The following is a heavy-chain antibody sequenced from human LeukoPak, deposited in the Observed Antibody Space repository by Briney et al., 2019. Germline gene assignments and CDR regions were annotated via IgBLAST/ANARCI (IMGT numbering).Heavy chain of an antibody. CDR2: ISGSGHST. CDR1: GFTFSSYS. CDR3: AKNYYDSSGSGGYFDY. V-gene: IGHV3-23*01. J-gene: IGHJ4*02. D-gene: IGHD3-22*01. Sequence: GGSLRLSCAASGFTFSSYSMNWVRQAPGKGLEWVSGISGSGHSTYHADSVEGRFTISRDNSRTTLSLQMNSLRAEDTAVYFCAKNYYDSSGSGGYFDYWGQGTLVTVSS.